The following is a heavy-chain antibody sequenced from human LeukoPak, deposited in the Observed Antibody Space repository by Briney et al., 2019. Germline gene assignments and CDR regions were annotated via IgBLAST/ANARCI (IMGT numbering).Heavy chain of an antibody. D-gene: IGHD4-17*01. CDR3: ARRRVTTRKGFDY. Sequence: SETLSLTCAVSGASISSGTYYWSWIRQPAGKGLEWIGRVYIGGSANYSPSLKSRVTISVETSKNQFSLKLSSVTAADTAVYYCARRRVTTRKGFDYWGQGTLVTVSS. CDR2: VYIGGSA. V-gene: IGHV4-61*02. J-gene: IGHJ4*02. CDR1: GASISSGTYY.